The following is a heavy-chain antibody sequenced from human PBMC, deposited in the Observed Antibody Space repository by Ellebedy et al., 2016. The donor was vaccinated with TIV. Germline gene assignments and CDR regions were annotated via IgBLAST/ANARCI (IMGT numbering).Heavy chain of an antibody. V-gene: IGHV1-2*02. Sequence: AASVKVSCKASGYTFTVSIYYMYWVRQAPGQGLEWMGWMNPNSGGTNYAQKFQGRVTMTRDTSISTAYMELSRLRSDDTAVYYCARGGDYDSSGCIDYWGQGTLVTVSS. CDR2: MNPNSGGT. J-gene: IGHJ4*02. CDR3: ARGGDYDSSGCIDY. D-gene: IGHD3-22*01. CDR1: GYTFTVSIYY.